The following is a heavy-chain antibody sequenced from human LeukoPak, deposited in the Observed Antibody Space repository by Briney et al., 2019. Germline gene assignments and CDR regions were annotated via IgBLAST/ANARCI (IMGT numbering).Heavy chain of an antibody. D-gene: IGHD6-13*01. Sequence: SETLSLTCAVYGGSFSGYYWSWIRQPPGKGLEWIGEINHSGSTNYNPSLKSRVTMSVDTSKNQFSLKLSSVTAADTAVYYCARGQGYGSSWKSNWFDPWGQGTLVTVSS. CDR1: GGSFSGYY. CDR2: INHSGST. J-gene: IGHJ5*02. CDR3: ARGQGYGSSWKSNWFDP. V-gene: IGHV4-34*01.